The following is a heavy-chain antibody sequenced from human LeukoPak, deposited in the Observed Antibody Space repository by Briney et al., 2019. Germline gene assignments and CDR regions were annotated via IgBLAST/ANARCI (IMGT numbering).Heavy chain of an antibody. J-gene: IGHJ4*02. Sequence: GGSLRLSCAASGFTFSSYAMSWVRQAPGKGLEWVSAISGSGGSTYYADSVKGRFTISRDNSKNTLYLQMNSLRAEDTAVYYCAKDSALDYDYVWGSYHTPGGTDYWGQGTLVTVSS. CDR2: ISGSGGST. V-gene: IGHV3-23*01. CDR1: GFTFSSYA. D-gene: IGHD3-16*02. CDR3: AKDSALDYDYVWGSYHTPGGTDY.